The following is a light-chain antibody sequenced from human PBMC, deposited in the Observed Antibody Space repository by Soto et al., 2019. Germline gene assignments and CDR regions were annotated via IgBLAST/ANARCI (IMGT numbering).Light chain of an antibody. CDR1: SSDVGGYNY. CDR2: EVS. CDR3: SSYTSSSTPYV. V-gene: IGLV2-14*01. Sequence: QSVLTQPASVSGSPGQSITISCTGTSSDVGGYNYVSWYQQHPGKAPKLMIYEVSNRPSGVSNRFSGSKSGNTASLTISGLQAEDEDDYYCSSYTSSSTPYVLGTGTKLTVL. J-gene: IGLJ1*01.